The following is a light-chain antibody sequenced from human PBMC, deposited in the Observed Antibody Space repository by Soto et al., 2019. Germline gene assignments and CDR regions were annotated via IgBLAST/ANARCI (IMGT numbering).Light chain of an antibody. CDR3: QQYYSIPFT. CDR2: GAS. Sequence: DFVMTQAPDSLAVSLGERATINCKSSQSVLYNSNNKNHLGWFQQKPAHPPKLLIYGASFRPSGVPDRFSGSGSGTDFTLTISSLQAEDVAVYYCQQYYSIPFTFGQGTKVDIK. V-gene: IGKV4-1*01. J-gene: IGKJ2*01. CDR1: QSVLYNSNNKNH.